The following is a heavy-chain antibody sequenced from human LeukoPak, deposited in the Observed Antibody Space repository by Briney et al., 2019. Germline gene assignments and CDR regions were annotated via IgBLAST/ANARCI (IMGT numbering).Heavy chain of an antibody. CDR3: ARSGGGTYQPYYFDY. V-gene: IGHV5-51*01. Sequence: GESLKISCTGSAYNFTNYWIGWVRQMPGKGLEWMGIIYPGDSDTRYSPSFQGQVSISADKSISTAYLQWGSLKASDTAIYYCARSGGGTYQPYYFDYWGQGTLVTVSS. CDR2: IYPGDSDT. D-gene: IGHD1-26*01. CDR1: AYNFTNYW. J-gene: IGHJ4*02.